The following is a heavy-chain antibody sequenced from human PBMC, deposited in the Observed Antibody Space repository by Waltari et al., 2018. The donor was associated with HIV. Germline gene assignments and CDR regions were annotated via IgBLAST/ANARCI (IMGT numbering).Heavy chain of an antibody. Sequence: QVQLQESGPGLVKPSETLSLTCTVSGYSISSGYYWGWIRQPPGKGLEWIGSIYHSGSTYYNPSLKSRVTISVDTSKNQFSLKLSSVTAADTAVYYCARDGTTVTTHYFDYWGQGTLVTVSS. CDR2: IYHSGST. D-gene: IGHD4-17*01. CDR1: GYSISSGYY. CDR3: ARDGTTVTTHYFDY. V-gene: IGHV4-38-2*02. J-gene: IGHJ4*02.